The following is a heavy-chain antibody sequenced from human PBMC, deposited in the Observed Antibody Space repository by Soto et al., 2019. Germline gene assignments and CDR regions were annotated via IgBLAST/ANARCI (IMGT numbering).Heavy chain of an antibody. J-gene: IGHJ6*02. CDR1: GGSISSGGYY. CDR2: IYYSGST. Sequence: PSETLSLTCTVSGGSISSGGYYWSWIRQHPGKGLEWIGYIYYSGSTYYNPSLKSRVTISVDTSKNQFSLKLSSVTAADTAMYYCARCLSPGDAYYYYYYGMDVWGQGTTVTVSS. D-gene: IGHD3-10*01. CDR3: ARCLSPGDAYYYYYYGMDV. V-gene: IGHV4-31*03.